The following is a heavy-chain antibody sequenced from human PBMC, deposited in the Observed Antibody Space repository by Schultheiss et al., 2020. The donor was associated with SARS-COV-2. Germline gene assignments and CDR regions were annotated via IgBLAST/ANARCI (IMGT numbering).Heavy chain of an antibody. V-gene: IGHV3-43*02. Sequence: GGSLRLSCAASGFTFDDYAMHWVRQAPGKGLEWVSLISGSGGSTYYADSVKGRFTISRDNAKNSLYLQMNSLRAEDTAVYYCARERGYGDYYYYYYGMDVWGQGTTVTVSS. CDR1: GFTFDDYA. D-gene: IGHD4-17*01. J-gene: IGHJ6*02. CDR3: ARERGYGDYYYYYYGMDV. CDR2: ISGSGGST.